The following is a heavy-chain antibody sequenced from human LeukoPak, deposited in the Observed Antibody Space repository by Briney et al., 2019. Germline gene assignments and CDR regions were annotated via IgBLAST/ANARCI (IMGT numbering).Heavy chain of an antibody. Sequence: PGRSLRLSCTGSGFTFGDHAVGWVRQAPGKGLEWVGFIRSKAYGATTEYPASVKGRFTVSRDDSKSIAYLQMNSLMTEDTAVYYCARGPIWLYSGMDVWGQGTTVTVSS. CDR3: ARGPIWLYSGMDV. CDR1: GFTFGDHA. J-gene: IGHJ6*02. D-gene: IGHD3-9*01. V-gene: IGHV3-49*04. CDR2: IRSKAYGATT.